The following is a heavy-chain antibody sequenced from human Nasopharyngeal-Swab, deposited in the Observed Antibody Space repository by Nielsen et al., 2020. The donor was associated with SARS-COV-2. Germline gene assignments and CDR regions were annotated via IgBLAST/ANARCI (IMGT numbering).Heavy chain of an antibody. CDR3: ARESVVTGMDDATVQPPPRAHRSSP. D-gene: IGHD2-21*02. CDR2: IKQGGSEQ. CDR1: GFPFRNYY. V-gene: IGHV3-7*04. Sequence: GGSLRLSCAASGFPFRNYYMTWVRQPPGKGLEWVANIKQGGSEQFYVDSVKGRFTISRDDAKNSVYLQMNSLRAEDTAVYYCARESVVTGMDDATVQPPPRAHRSSPWR. J-gene: IGHJ5*02.